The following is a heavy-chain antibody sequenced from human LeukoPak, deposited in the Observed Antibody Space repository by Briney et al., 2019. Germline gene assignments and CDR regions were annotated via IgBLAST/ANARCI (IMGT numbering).Heavy chain of an antibody. CDR3: ARNPGSIAAAGEADY. V-gene: IGHV1-2*02. D-gene: IGHD6-13*01. CDR2: INPNSGGT. Sequence: GASLKVSCKASGYTFTGYYMHWVRQAPGQRLEWMGWINPNSGGTNYAQKFQGRVTMTRDTSISTAYMELSRLRSDDTAVYYCARNPGSIAAAGEADYWGQGTLVTVSS. J-gene: IGHJ4*02. CDR1: GYTFTGYY.